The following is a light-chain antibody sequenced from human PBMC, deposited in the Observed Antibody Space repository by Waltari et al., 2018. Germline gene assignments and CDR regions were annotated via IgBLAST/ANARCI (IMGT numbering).Light chain of an antibody. CDR2: WAS. J-gene: IGKJ3*01. V-gene: IGKV4-1*01. CDR1: QSVLYSSNNKNY. Sequence: EIVMTQSPDSLAVSLGERATINCQSSQSVLYSSNNKNYLAWYQQKPGQPPKLLIYWASTRESGVPDRFSGSGSGTDFTLTISSLQAEDVAVYYCQQYYSTPITFGPGTKVDIK. CDR3: QQYYSTPIT.